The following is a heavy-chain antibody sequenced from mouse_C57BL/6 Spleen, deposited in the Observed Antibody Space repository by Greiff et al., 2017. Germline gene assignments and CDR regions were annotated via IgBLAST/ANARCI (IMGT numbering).Heavy chain of an antibody. CDR1: GYTFTSYW. Sequence: QVQLQQSGAELVKPGASVKVSCKASGYTFTSYWMHWVKQRPGQGLEWIGMIHPSDSDTNYNQKFKGKATLTVDKSSSTAYMQLSSLTSEDSAVYYCAIVESLFAYWGQGTLVTVSA. CDR3: AIVESLFAY. V-gene: IGHV1-74*01. CDR2: IHPSDSDT. J-gene: IGHJ3*01.